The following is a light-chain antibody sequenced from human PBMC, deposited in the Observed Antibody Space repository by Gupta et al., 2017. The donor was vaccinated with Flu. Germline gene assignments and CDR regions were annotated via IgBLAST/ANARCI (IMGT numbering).Light chain of an antibody. V-gene: IGLV2-8*01. CDR2: EVT. J-gene: IGLJ3*02. CDR1: SDIAGYNY. Sequence: SDIAGYNYVSLYQHHPDKVPRLIIYEVTKRPSGVSGRFSGSKSGSTATLTVSEVQTENEADYFCASYSGNNNFWVFGGGTKLTVL. CDR3: ASYSGNNNFWV.